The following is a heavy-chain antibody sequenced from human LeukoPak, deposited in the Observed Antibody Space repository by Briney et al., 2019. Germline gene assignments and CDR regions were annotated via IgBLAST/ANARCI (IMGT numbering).Heavy chain of an antibody. CDR1: GFTVSNNY. Sequence: PGGSLRLSCAASGFTVSNNYMSWVRQAPGKGLEWVSAIHSSGSTYYADSVKGRFTISRDNSKNTLYLQMNSLRAEDTAVYYCAAPETWGDYFDYWGQGTLVTVSS. V-gene: IGHV3-53*01. CDR3: AAPETWGDYFDY. CDR2: IHSSGST. D-gene: IGHD3-16*01. J-gene: IGHJ4*02.